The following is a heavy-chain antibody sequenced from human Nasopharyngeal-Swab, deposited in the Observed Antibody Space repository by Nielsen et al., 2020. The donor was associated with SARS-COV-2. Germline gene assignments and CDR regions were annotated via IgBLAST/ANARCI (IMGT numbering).Heavy chain of an antibody. D-gene: IGHD4-17*01. J-gene: IGHJ4*02. Sequence: GESLKISCAASGFTFSSYSMNWVRQAPGKGLEWVSYISSSSSTIYYADSVKGRFTISRDNAKNSLYLQMNSLRDEDTAVYYCAKDRVHTTVTISNDYWGQGTLVTVSS. CDR3: AKDRVHTTVTISNDY. CDR1: GFTFSSYS. V-gene: IGHV3-48*02. CDR2: ISSSSSTI.